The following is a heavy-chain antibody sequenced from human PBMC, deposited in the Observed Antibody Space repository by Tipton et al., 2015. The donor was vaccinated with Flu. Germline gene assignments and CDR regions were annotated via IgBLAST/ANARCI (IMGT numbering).Heavy chain of an antibody. J-gene: IGHJ4*02. CDR2: IYYSGAT. V-gene: IGHV4-61*01. D-gene: IGHD6-19*01. CDR3: ARAVGDSGWYKERGFDY. CDR1: GYSVSSGSYY. Sequence: TLSLTCTVPGYSVSSGSYYWSWIRQSPGKGMEWIGYIYYSGATNYNPSLKSRVTISIDRSKNQFSLRLTSVTAADTALYYCARAVGDSGWYKERGFDYWGQGALVTVSS.